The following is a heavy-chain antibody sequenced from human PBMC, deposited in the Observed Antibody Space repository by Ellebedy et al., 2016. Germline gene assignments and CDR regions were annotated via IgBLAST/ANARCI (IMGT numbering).Heavy chain of an antibody. CDR3: AKLTPN. V-gene: IGHV3-9*01. J-gene: IGHJ4*02. CDR2: ISWNSGSI. Sequence: SLKISXAASGFTFDDYAMHWVRQAPGKGLEWVSGISWNSGSIGYADSVKGRFTISRDNSKNTLYLQMNSLRADDTAVYYCAKLTPNWGQGTLVTVSS. CDR1: GFTFDDYA.